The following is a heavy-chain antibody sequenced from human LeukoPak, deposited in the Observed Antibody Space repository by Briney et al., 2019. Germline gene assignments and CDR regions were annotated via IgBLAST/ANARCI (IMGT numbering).Heavy chain of an antibody. Sequence: GGSLRLSCAASGFTFSSYGMHWVRQAPGKGLEWVAFIRYDGSNKYYADSVKGRFTISRDNSKNTLYLQMNSLRAEDTAVYYCARGYYYAPGAFDIWGQGTMVTVSS. CDR3: ARGYYYAPGAFDI. J-gene: IGHJ3*02. CDR1: GFTFSSYG. D-gene: IGHD3-10*01. CDR2: IRYDGSNK. V-gene: IGHV3-30*02.